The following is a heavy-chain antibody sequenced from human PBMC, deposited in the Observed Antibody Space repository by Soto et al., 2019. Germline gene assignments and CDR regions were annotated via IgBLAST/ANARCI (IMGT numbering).Heavy chain of an antibody. D-gene: IGHD3-10*02. Sequence: ASVKVSCKASGYTFTSYDINWVRQATGQGLEWMGWMNPNSGNTGYAQKFQGRVTMTRNTSISTAYMELSSLRSEDTAVYYCAIAYYCSGGYYYYMDVCGKGTSVTGS. CDR3: AIAYYCSGGYYYYMDV. V-gene: IGHV1-8*01. J-gene: IGHJ6*03. CDR2: MNPNSGNT. CDR1: GYTFTSYD.